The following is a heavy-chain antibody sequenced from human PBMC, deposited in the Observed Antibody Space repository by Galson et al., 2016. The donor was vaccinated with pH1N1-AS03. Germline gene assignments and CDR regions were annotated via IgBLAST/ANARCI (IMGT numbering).Heavy chain of an antibody. V-gene: IGHV3-15*01. Sequence: SLRLSCAASGFTFSNAWMSWVRQAPGKGLEWVGRLKSKFDGGTADYAAPVKGRFTISSDDSKKMLYLPMNNLKTEDTAMYYCTTDDGPYYGLDVWGQGTTVTVSS. CDR1: GFTFSNAW. CDR2: LKSKFDGGTA. CDR3: TTDDGPYYGLDV. D-gene: IGHD5-24*01. J-gene: IGHJ6*02.